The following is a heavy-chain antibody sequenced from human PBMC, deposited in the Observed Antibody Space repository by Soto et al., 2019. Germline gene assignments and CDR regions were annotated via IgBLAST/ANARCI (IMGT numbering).Heavy chain of an antibody. D-gene: IGHD3-16*01. V-gene: IGHV3-33*01. CDR1: GFTFDTYV. CDR2: MWFDGSKK. J-gene: IGHJ4*02. CDR3: ARGARDFDY. Sequence: LRLSCAASGFTFDTYVMHWVRQAPGKGLEWVALMWFDGSKKYYGDSVRGRFTISRDNSKNTLYLQMNSLRAEDTAVYYCARGARDFDYWGQGTLVTVSS.